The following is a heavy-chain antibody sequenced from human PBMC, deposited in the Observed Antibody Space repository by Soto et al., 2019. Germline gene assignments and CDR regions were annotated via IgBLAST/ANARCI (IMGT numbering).Heavy chain of an antibody. CDR3: ASRSFWSGYPDYGAFDI. CDR2: ISAYNGNT. Sequence: QVQLVQSGAEVKKPGASVKVSCKASGYTFTSYGISWVRQAPGQGLEWMGWISAYNGNTNYAQKLQGRVTMTTDTSTSTAYMELRSLRSDDTAVYYCASRSFWSGYPDYGAFDIWGQGTMVTVSS. CDR1: GYTFTSYG. D-gene: IGHD3-3*01. J-gene: IGHJ3*02. V-gene: IGHV1-18*01.